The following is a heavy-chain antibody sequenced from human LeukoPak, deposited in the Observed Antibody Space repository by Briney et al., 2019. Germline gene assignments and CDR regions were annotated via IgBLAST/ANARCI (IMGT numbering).Heavy chain of an antibody. CDR1: RYTFTSYG. Sequence: ASVKVSCKASRYTFTSYGISWVRQAPGQGLEWMGWISAYNGNTNYAQKLQGRVTMTTDTSTSTAYMELRSLRSDDTAVYYCARVPSYCGGDCYSPVDPWGQGTLVTVSS. J-gene: IGHJ5*02. CDR3: ARVPSYCGGDCYSPVDP. D-gene: IGHD2-21*01. CDR2: ISAYNGNT. V-gene: IGHV1-18*01.